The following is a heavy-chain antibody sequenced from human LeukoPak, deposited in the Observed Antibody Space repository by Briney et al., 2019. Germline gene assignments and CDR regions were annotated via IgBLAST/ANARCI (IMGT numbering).Heavy chain of an antibody. CDR2: IYYSGST. V-gene: IGHV4-59*01. Sequence: SETLSLTCTVSGGSISSYYWSWIRQPPGKGLEWIGYIYYSGSTNYNPSLKSRVTISVDTSKNQFSLKLSSVTAADTAVYYCARDRGYSSSPGAFDYWGQGTLVTVSS. J-gene: IGHJ4*02. CDR1: GGSISSYY. D-gene: IGHD6-6*01. CDR3: ARDRGYSSSPGAFDY.